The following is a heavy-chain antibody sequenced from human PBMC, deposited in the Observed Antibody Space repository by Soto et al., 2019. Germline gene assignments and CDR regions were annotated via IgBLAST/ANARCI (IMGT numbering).Heavy chain of an antibody. V-gene: IGHV4-39*01. Sequence: PSETLSLTCTVSGGSISSSSYYWGWIRQPPGKGLEWIGSIYYSGSTYYNPSLKSRVTISVDTSKNQFSLKLSSVTAAETAVYYCARGGYCSRTSCYNDYYYGMDVCGQGTTVTVYS. J-gene: IGHJ6*02. D-gene: IGHD2-2*02. CDR2: IYYSGST. CDR3: ARGGYCSRTSCYNDYYYGMDV. CDR1: GGSISSSSYY.